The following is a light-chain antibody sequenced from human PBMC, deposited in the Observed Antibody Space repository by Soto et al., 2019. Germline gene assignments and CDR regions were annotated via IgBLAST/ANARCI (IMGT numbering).Light chain of an antibody. V-gene: IGLV1-40*01. Sequence: QSVLTQPPSVSGAPGQRVTISCTGSSSKIGAGYDVHWYQQLPGTAPKLLIYGNSNRPSGVPDRFSGSKSGTSASLAITGLQAEDEADYYCQSYDSSLSGSNVVFGGGTNLTVL. J-gene: IGLJ2*01. CDR1: SSKIGAGYD. CDR3: QSYDSSLSGSNVV. CDR2: GNS.